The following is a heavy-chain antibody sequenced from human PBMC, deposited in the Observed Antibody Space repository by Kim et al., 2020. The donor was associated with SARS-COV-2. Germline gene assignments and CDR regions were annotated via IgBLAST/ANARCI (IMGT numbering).Heavy chain of an antibody. CDR2: MNPDNGAT. Sequence: ASVKVSCKASGYTFTGYHMHWVRQAPGQGLEWMGRMNPDNGATNDAQNFQGRVTLTRDTSISTAYMELTRLSSDDTAVYYCARGVRWDCPGGSCFSAYYYTMDVWGQGTTVIVSS. V-gene: IGHV1-2*06. D-gene: IGHD2-15*01. CDR1: GYTFTGYH. CDR3: ARGVRWDCPGGSCFSAYYYTMDV. J-gene: IGHJ6*02.